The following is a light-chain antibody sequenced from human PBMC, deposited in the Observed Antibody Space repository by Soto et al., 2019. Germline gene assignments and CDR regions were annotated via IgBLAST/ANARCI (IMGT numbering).Light chain of an antibody. V-gene: IGKV1-39*01. J-gene: IGKJ1*01. CDR1: RSDSTW. CDR2: AVS. Sequence: DIPMTQFPSTLSASVGDTVTITCRASRSDSTWLAWYQQKPGRAPNPLISAVSNLQSGVPSRFSGSGSETDFTLTITSLQPEDLATYYCQQSYRTPAFGQGTKVDI. CDR3: QQSYRTPA.